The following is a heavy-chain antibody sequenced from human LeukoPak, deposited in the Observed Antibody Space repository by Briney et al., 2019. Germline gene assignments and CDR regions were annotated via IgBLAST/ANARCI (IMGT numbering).Heavy chain of an antibody. CDR1: GYTFTSYY. V-gene: IGHV1-46*01. J-gene: IGHJ4*02. D-gene: IGHD3-9*01. CDR3: ARGRSYDILTGYYIEPIARGSNSVIDY. CDR2: INPSGGST. Sequence: ASVTVSCKASGYTFTSYYMHWVRQAPGQGLEWMGIINPSGGSTSYAQKFQGRVTMTRDMSTSTVYMELSSLRSEDTAVYYCARGRSYDILTGYYIEPIARGSNSVIDYWGQGTLVTVSS.